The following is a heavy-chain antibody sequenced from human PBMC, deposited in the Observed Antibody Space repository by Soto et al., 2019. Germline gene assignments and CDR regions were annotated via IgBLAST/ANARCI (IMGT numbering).Heavy chain of an antibody. Sequence: ETLSLTCTVSGGSMSSHYWTWLRQPPGKGLEWIGYISYSGSTYYNPSLKSRVTISADTSRNQFSLKLSSVIAADTSLYYCARADPDASVGYWGQGTLVTVSS. CDR1: GGSMSSHY. CDR2: ISYSGST. CDR3: ARADPDASVGY. D-gene: IGHD3-16*01. V-gene: IGHV4-59*11. J-gene: IGHJ4*02.